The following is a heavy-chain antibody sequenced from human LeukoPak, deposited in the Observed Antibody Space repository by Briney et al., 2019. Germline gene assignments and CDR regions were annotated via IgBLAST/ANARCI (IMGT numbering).Heavy chain of an antibody. J-gene: IGHJ3*02. CDR2: IWYDGSNK. CDR1: GFTFSSYG. CDR3: AVRLGDSSGAFDI. V-gene: IGHV3-33*01. Sequence: GRSLRLSCAASGFTFSSYGMHWVRQAPGKGLEWVAVIWYDGSNKYYADSVKGRFTISRDNSKNTLYLQMNSLRAEDTAVYYCAVRLGDSSGAFDIWGQGTMVTVSS. D-gene: IGHD3-22*01.